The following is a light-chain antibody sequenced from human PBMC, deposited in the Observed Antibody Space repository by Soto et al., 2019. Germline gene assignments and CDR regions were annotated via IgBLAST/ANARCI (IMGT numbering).Light chain of an antibody. CDR2: EGS. J-gene: IGLJ1*01. CDR3: CSSPDGGLFV. Sequence: QSALTQPASVSGSPQQSITISCXGTSSDFGYHNLVSWYQQVPGEAPKLLIYEGSKRPSGVSNRFSGSKSGNTASLTISSLQAEDDADYYCCSSPDGGLFVFGTGTKVTVL. CDR1: SSDFGYHNL. V-gene: IGLV2-23*01.